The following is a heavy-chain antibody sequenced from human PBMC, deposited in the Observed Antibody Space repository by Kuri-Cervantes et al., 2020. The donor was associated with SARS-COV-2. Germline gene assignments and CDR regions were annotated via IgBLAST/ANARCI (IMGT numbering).Heavy chain of an antibody. CDR3: ARGGGSLAAATPLGH. Sequence: ASVKISCKASGGTFSSYAISWVRQAPGQGLEWMGWISAYNGNTNYAQKLQGRVTMTTDTSTSTAYMELSSLRSEDTAVYYCARGGGSLAAATPLGHWGQGTLVTVSS. J-gene: IGHJ4*02. V-gene: IGHV1-18*01. CDR1: GGTFSSYA. D-gene: IGHD2-15*01. CDR2: ISAYNGNT.